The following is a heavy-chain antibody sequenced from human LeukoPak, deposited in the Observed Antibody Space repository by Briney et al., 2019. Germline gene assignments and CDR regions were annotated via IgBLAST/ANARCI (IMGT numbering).Heavy chain of an antibody. Sequence: GGSLRLSCAASGFTFSSYGMHWVRQAPGKGLEWVAFIRYDGSNKYYADSVKGRFTISRDNSKNTLYLQMNSLRAEDTAVYYCAKDRSSSWLLYFDYWGQGTLVTVSS. CDR1: GFTFSSYG. CDR2: IRYDGSNK. V-gene: IGHV3-30*02. CDR3: AKDRSSSWLLYFDY. D-gene: IGHD6-13*01. J-gene: IGHJ4*02.